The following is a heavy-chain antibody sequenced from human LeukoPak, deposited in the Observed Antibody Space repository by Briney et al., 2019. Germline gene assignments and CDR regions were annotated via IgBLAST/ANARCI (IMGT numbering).Heavy chain of an antibody. V-gene: IGHV3-30*02. CDR2: IQYDGGNK. D-gene: IGHD3-10*01. Sequence: GGSLRLSYAASGFIFSGYGMHWVRQAPGKGLEWVAFIQYDGGNKFYADSVKGRFTISRDNSKNTVYLEMNSLRVEDTALYYCAKDRFGSGNAFDFWGQGTVITVSS. J-gene: IGHJ3*01. CDR1: GFIFSGYG. CDR3: AKDRFGSGNAFDF.